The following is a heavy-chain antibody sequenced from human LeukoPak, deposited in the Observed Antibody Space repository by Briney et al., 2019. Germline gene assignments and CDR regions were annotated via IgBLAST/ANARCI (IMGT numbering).Heavy chain of an antibody. CDR1: GFTFSNYG. J-gene: IGHJ4*02. Sequence: PGGSLRLSCAASGFTFSNYGMHWVRQAPGKGLEWVTVISYDGSDKYYADSVKGRFTIPRDNAKNSLYLQMNSLTAEDTAVYYCARDPLRRFDYWGQGTLVTISS. CDR3: ARDPLRRFDY. V-gene: IGHV3-30*03. CDR2: ISYDGSDK.